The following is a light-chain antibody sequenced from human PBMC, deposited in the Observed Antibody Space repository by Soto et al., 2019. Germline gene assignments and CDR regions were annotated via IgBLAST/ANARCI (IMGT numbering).Light chain of an antibody. CDR1: SSDVGAYNF. CDR2: EVT. V-gene: IGLV2-14*01. Sequence: HSVLTQPASVSGSPGQSITISCTGTSSDVGAYNFVSWYQHHPGRAPKLIIYEVTIRPSGVSNRFSGSKSGNTASLTISGLQAEDEAHYYCSSYTTSAPYVFGSGTKVTVL. CDR3: SSYTTSAPYV. J-gene: IGLJ1*01.